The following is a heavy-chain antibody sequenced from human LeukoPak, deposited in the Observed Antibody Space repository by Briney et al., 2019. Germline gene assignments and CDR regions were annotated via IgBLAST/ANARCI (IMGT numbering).Heavy chain of an antibody. CDR1: GYTFTSYG. CDR3: ATYLDGDYLNY. V-gene: IGHV1-18*01. CDR2: ISAYNGNT. J-gene: IGHJ4*02. Sequence: ASVKVSCKASGYTFTSYGISWVRQAPGQGLEWMGWISAYNGNTNYAQELQGRVTMTTDTSTSTAYMELRSLRSDDTAVYYCATYLDGDYLNYWGQGTLVTVSS. D-gene: IGHD2-8*01.